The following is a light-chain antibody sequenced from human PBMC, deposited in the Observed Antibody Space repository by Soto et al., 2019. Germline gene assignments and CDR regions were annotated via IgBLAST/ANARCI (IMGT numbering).Light chain of an antibody. CDR3: QQYSGYSRT. CDR2: DAS. J-gene: IGKJ1*01. CDR1: QSIDSW. Sequence: DIQMTQSPPTLSASVGDRVTITCRASQSIDSWLAWYQQKPGKAPKLLIYDASTLKSGVPSRFGGSGSGTEFTLTISSLQPDDFASYYCQQYSGYSRTFGQGTKVDIK. V-gene: IGKV1-5*01.